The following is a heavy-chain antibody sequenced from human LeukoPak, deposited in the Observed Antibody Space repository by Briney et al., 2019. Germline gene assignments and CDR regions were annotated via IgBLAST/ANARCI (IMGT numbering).Heavy chain of an antibody. V-gene: IGHV3-23*01. D-gene: IGHD5-24*01. CDR2: ISGSGGST. CDR1: GFPFSTYA. J-gene: IGHJ4*02. CDR3: AKDFGDGYSF. Sequence: GGSLRLSCAASGFPFSTYAMSWVRQAPGKGLEWVSAISGSGGSTYYADSVKGRFTISRDNSKNTLYLQMNSLRAEDTAVYYCAKDFGDGYSFWGQGTLVTVSS.